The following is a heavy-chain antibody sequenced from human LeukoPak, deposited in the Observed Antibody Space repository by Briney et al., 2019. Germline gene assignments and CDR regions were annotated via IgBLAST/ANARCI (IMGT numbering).Heavy chain of an antibody. CDR3: VSDGEN. CDR2: IWYYGRNK. Sequence: GGSLRLSCVASGFTFSDYGMPWVRQASGKGLEWVAVIWYYGRNKYYGDSVKGRFTISRDNSENILYLQMNSLRAEDTAVYYCVSDGENWGQGTLVTVSS. CDR1: GFTFSDYG. J-gene: IGHJ4*02. D-gene: IGHD3-3*01. V-gene: IGHV3-33*01.